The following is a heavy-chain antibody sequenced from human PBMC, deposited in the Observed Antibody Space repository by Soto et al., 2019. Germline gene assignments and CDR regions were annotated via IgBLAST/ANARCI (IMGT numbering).Heavy chain of an antibody. CDR3: ACCCSSYNFDVVDY. CDR2: INSGGGTT. J-gene: IGHJ4*02. Sequence: GGSLRLSCAASGFTFSSYWMHWFRQAPGKGLMWVSRINSGGGTTTYADSVKGRFTISRDNARNTLYLQMNGLRAEDTALYYCACCCSSYNFDVVDYWSQGSQVTVS. V-gene: IGHV3-74*01. D-gene: IGHD2-15*01. CDR1: GFTFSSYW.